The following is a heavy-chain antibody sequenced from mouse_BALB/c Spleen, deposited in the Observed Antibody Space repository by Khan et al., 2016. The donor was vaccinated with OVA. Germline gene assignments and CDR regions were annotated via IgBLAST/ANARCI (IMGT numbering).Heavy chain of an antibody. CDR1: GFSLTSYA. V-gene: IGHV2-6-2*01. CDR3: ARHQFPLSMDS. CDR2: IWSDGST. Sequence: VQLQESGPDLVAPSQSLSITCTVSGFSLTSYAIHWVRQPPGKGLEWLVVIWSDGSTTYNSALNSRLSISKDNSTTQVFLKINSIQTDDTAMYYCARHQFPLSMDSWGQGTSVTVAS. J-gene: IGHJ4*01.